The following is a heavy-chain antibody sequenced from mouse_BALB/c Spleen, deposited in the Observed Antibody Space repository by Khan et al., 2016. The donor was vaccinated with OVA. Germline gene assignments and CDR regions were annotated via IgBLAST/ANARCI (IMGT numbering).Heavy chain of an antibody. V-gene: IGHV5-9-3*01. Sequence: EVQLVESGGGLVKPGGSLKLSCAASGFTFSSYAMSWVRQTPEKRLEWVATISSGATYTFYSDSVKGRFTISRDDAKNTLYLQMSSLRSEDTAMYYCARPLMTTVVATSYWFFDVGGAGTTVTVST. CDR1: GFTFSSYA. CDR3: ARPLMTTVVATSYWFFDV. J-gene: IGHJ1*01. CDR2: ISSGATYT. D-gene: IGHD1-1*01.